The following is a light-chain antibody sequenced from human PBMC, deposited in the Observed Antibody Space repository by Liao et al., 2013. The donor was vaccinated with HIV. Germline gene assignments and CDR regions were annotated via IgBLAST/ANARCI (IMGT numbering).Light chain of an antibody. Sequence: SYELTQPSSVSVSPGQTARITCSGDVLAKKYARWFQQKPGQAPMLVIYKDSERPSGIPERFSGSNSGNTATLTISGTQALDEADFYCQAWDSSVVFGGGTKLTVL. CDR1: VLAKKY. V-gene: IGLV3-27*01. CDR2: KDS. J-gene: IGLJ2*01. CDR3: QAWDSSVV.